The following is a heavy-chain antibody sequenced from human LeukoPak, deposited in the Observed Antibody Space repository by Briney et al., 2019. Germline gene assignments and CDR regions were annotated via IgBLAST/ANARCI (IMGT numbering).Heavy chain of an antibody. CDR1: GVSISTYF. D-gene: IGHD1-1*01. J-gene: IGHJ5*02. CDR3: ARDLEAGTTVGWFDP. V-gene: IGHV4-59*01. Sequence: SETLSLTCTVSGVSISTYFWSWIRQPPGKGLEWIGSIYYSGSTNYNPSLKSRVTISVDTSKNQLSLKLTSVIAADTAVYYCARDLEAGTTVGWFDPWGQGTLVTVSS. CDR2: IYYSGST.